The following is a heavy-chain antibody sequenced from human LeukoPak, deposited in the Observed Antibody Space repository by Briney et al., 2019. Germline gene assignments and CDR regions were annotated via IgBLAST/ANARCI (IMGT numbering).Heavy chain of an antibody. CDR3: ARGGPVAATHKYFQY. Sequence: GASVKVSCKASGYTFTSYGISWVRQAPGQGLEWMGWISAYNGNTDYAQKLQGRVTMTTDTSTSTAYMELRSLRSDDTAVYYCARGGPVAATHKYFQYWGQGTLVTVSS. J-gene: IGHJ1*01. CDR1: GYTFTSYG. D-gene: IGHD6-19*01. V-gene: IGHV1-18*01. CDR2: ISAYNGNT.